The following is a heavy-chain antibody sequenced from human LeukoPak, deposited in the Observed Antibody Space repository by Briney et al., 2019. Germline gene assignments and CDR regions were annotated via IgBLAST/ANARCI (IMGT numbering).Heavy chain of an antibody. D-gene: IGHD3-22*01. J-gene: IGHJ4*02. CDR3: ARDEGYYDSSGYYRFDY. V-gene: IGHV1-2*02. CDR2: INPNSGGT. Sequence: GASVKVSCKASGYTFTGYYMHWVRQAPGQGLEWMGWINPNSGGTNYAQKFQGRVTMTRDTSISTAYMELSRLRSDDTAVYYCARDEGYYDSSGYYRFDYWGQGTLVTVSS. CDR1: GYTFTGYY.